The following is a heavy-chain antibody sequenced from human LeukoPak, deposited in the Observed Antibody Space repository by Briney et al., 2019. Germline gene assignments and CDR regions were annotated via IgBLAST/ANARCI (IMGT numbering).Heavy chain of an antibody. CDR1: GYTFTSYG. CDR2: ISAYNGNT. CDR3: ARVNIVGAGRDLTDY. Sequence: ASVKVSCKASGYTFTSYGISWVRQAPGQGLEWMGWISAYNGNTNYAQKLQGRVTMTTDTSTSTAYMELRSLRSDDTAVYYCARVNIVGAGRDLTDYWGQGTLVTVSS. D-gene: IGHD1-26*01. J-gene: IGHJ4*02. V-gene: IGHV1-18*01.